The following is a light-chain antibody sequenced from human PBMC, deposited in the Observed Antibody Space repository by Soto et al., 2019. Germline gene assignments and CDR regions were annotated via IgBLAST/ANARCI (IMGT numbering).Light chain of an antibody. CDR1: QSISRG. V-gene: IGKV1-5*03. Sequence: DIQMTPSPSTLSASAGDRVTITCRASQSISRGLAWYQQKPGKAPKLLIYKASSLESGVPSRFSGSGSGTEFALTISRLEPDDFATYYCQQYNTYSWTFGQGTKVEIK. CDR3: QQYNTYSWT. CDR2: KAS. J-gene: IGKJ1*01.